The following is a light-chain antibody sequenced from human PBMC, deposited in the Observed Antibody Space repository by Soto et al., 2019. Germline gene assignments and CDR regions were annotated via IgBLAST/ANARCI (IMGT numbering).Light chain of an antibody. CDR2: KAS. CDR1: QSISSW. V-gene: IGKV1-5*03. Sequence: DIQMTQSPSTLSSSVGDRATITCRASQSISSWLAWYQQKPGKAPKLLIYKASSLASGVPSRFSGSGSGTVFTLTISILQADDVANYYYQQYNSYSLTFGGGTKVEIK. CDR3: QQYNSYSLT. J-gene: IGKJ4*01.